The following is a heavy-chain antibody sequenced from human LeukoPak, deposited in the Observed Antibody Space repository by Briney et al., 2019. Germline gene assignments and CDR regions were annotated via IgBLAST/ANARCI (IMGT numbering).Heavy chain of an antibody. J-gene: IGHJ4*02. CDR1: GFTFYNYA. V-gene: IGHV3-7*03. CDR2: IKQDGSES. D-gene: IGHD3-9*01. CDR3: VRDGRYDY. Sequence: GGSLRLSCSASGFTFYNYAMHWVRQAPGKGLEWVANIKQDGSESNYVDSVKGRFTISRDNARNSMYLQMHSLRVEDTAVYYCVRDGRYDYWGQGILVTVSS.